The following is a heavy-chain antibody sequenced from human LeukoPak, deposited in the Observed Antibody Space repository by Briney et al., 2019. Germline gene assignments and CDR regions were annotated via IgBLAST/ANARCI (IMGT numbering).Heavy chain of an antibody. CDR3: AKMGLKQWPYNYFDY. V-gene: IGHV3-30*02. D-gene: IGHD6-19*01. CDR1: GFTFDTYD. Sequence: GGSLRLSCATSGFTFDTYDMHWVRQAPGKGLEWVAFVRYDETNKDHADSVKGRFTISRDNSKNTLYLQMNSLRAEDTAVYYCAKMGLKQWPYNYFDYWGQGTLVTVSS. CDR2: VRYDETNK. J-gene: IGHJ4*02.